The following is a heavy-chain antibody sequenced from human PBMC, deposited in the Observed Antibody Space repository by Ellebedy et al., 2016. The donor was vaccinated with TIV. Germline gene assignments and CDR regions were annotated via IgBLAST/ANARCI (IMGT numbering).Heavy chain of an antibody. D-gene: IGHD1-26*01. CDR2: IIPIFGTA. V-gene: IGHV1-69*13. CDR1: GGTFSSYA. Sequence: ASVKVSCKASGGTFSSYAISWVRQAPGQGLEWMGGIIPIFGTANYAQKFQGRVTITADESTSTAYMELSSLRSEDTAVYYCAREWELRRASYYYGMDVWGQGTTVTVSS. J-gene: IGHJ6*02. CDR3: AREWELRRASYYYGMDV.